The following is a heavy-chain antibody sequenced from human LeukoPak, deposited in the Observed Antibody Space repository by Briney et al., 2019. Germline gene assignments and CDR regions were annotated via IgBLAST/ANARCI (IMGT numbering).Heavy chain of an antibody. CDR3: ARGCRCSGGSCYEVGGMDV. V-gene: IGHV1-24*01. J-gene: IGHJ6*02. CDR1: GYTLTELS. Sequence: ASVKVSCKVSGYTLTELSMHWVRQAPGKGLEWMGGFDPEDGETIYAQKFQGRVTMTEDTSTDTAYMELSSLRSEDTAVYYCARGCRCSGGSCYEVGGMDVWGQGTTVTVSS. CDR2: FDPEDGET. D-gene: IGHD2-15*01.